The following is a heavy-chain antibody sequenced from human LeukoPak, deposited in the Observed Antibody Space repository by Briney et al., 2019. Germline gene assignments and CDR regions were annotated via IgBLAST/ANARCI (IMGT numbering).Heavy chain of an antibody. Sequence: SETLSLTCTVSGGSNSGGGYYWSWIRQHPGKGLEWIGYIYYSGSTYYNPSLKSRVTISVDTSKNQFSLKLSSVTAADTAVYYCASVGDYEAFDIWGQGTMVTVSS. CDR2: IYYSGST. D-gene: IGHD4-17*01. V-gene: IGHV4-31*03. CDR1: GGSNSGGGYY. J-gene: IGHJ3*02. CDR3: ASVGDYEAFDI.